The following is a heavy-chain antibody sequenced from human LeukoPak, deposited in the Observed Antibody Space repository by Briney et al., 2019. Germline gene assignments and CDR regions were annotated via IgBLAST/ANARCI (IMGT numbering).Heavy chain of an antibody. J-gene: IGHJ2*01. CDR3: AREVVTAGPTRWYFDL. Sequence: GGSLRLSCAVSGFTVSSNYMSWVRQAPGKGLEWVSVFYSGGSTYCADSVKGRFTISRDNSKNTLYLQMNSLRDEDTAVYYCAREVVTAGPTRWYFDLWGRGTLVTVSS. V-gene: IGHV3-53*01. CDR2: FYSGGST. D-gene: IGHD2-21*02. CDR1: GFTVSSNY.